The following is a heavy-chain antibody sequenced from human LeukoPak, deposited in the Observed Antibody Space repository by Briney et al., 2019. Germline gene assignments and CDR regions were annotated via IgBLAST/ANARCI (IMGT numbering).Heavy chain of an antibody. CDR1: GVSINDYY. J-gene: IGHJ4*02. V-gene: IGHV4-34*01. Sequence: SETLSLTCGVLGVSINDYYWSWIRQSPGKGLEWIGEISHTEGTRYNPSLESRVTMAVGTSENQLSLKLIFVTAADTAVYYCARIRCGHSGSVCYNHWGLGTLVTVSS. D-gene: IGHD3-9*01. CDR3: ARIRCGHSGSVCYNH. CDR2: ISHTEGT.